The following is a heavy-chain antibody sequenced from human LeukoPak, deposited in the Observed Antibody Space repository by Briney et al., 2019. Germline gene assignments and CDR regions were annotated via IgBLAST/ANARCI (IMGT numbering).Heavy chain of an antibody. Sequence: GGSLRLSCAASGFTFSSYGMSWVRQAPGKGLEWVSAISGSGGSTYYADSVKGRFTISRDNSKNTLYLQMNSLRAEGTAVYYCAASGSYRFDYWGQGTLVTVSS. V-gene: IGHV3-23*01. J-gene: IGHJ4*02. CDR3: AASGSYRFDY. CDR2: ISGSGGST. D-gene: IGHD1-26*01. CDR1: GFTFSSYG.